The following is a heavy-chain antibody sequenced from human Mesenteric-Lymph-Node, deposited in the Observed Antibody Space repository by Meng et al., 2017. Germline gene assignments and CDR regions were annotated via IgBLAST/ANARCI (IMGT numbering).Heavy chain of an antibody. CDR1: GFRFSNYC. D-gene: IGHD3-22*01. CDR3: ATRKYYYDSSGYLPDAFDI. J-gene: IGHJ3*02. CDR2: ISGSGGST. Sequence: GESLKISCAASGFRFSNYCMSWVRQAPGKGLEWVSAISGSGGSTYYADSVKGRFTISRDNSKNTLYLQMNSLRAEDTAVYYCATRKYYYDSSGYLPDAFDIWGQGTMVTVSS. V-gene: IGHV3-23*01.